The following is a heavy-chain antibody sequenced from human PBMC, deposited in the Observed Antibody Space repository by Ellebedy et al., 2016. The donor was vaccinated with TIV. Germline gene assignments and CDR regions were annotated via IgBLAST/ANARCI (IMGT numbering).Heavy chain of an antibody. CDR2: IYYSGT. V-gene: IGHV4-39*07. CDR1: GGSISTTSYY. J-gene: IGHJ4*02. Sequence: GSLRLXXTVSGGSISTTSYYWGWVRQPPGKGLEWIGTIYYSGTYYNPSLKSRVTISVDTSKNQFSLKLSSVTAADTAVYYCARAWELGPYFDYWGQGTLVTVSS. D-gene: IGHD7-27*01. CDR3: ARAWELGPYFDY.